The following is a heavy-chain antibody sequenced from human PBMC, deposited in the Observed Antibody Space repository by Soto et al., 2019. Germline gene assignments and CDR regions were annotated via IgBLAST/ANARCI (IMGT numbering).Heavy chain of an antibody. Sequence: GGSLRLSCAASGFTFSSYAMSWVRQAPGKGLEWVSAISGSGGSTYYADSVKGRFTISRDNSKNTLYLQMNSLRAEDTAVYYCARDHAGIAAAGGPNYYGMDVWGQGPRSPSP. CDR1: GFTFSSYA. CDR3: ARDHAGIAAAGGPNYYGMDV. J-gene: IGHJ6*02. D-gene: IGHD6-13*01. V-gene: IGHV3-23*01. CDR2: ISGSGGST.